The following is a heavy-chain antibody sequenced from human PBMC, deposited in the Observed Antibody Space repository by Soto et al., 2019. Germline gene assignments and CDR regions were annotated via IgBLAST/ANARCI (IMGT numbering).Heavy chain of an antibody. CDR1: GFTFSSYA. CDR3: ARDQSSSSWYYYYGMDV. V-gene: IGHV3-30*04. CDR2: ISYDGSNK. D-gene: IGHD6-13*01. Sequence: GGSLRLSCAASGFTFSSYAMHWVRQAPGKGLEWVAVISYDGSNKYYADSVKGRFTISRDNSKNTLYLQMNSLRAEDTAVYYCARDQSSSSWYYYYGMDVWGQGTTVTVSS. J-gene: IGHJ6*02.